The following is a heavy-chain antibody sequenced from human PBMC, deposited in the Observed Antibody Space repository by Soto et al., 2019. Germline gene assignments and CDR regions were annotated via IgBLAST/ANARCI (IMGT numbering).Heavy chain of an antibody. D-gene: IGHD1-7*01. CDR1: GFTFSSYG. CDR2: IWYDGSNK. V-gene: IGHV3-33*01. J-gene: IGHJ6*02. Sequence: GGYLSLSCAASGFTFSSYGMNWDLQAPGKGLEWVAVIWYDGSNKYYEDSVKGRFTISRDNSKNTLYLQMNSLRAEDTDVYYCARTGTHYYGMDVWGPGTKVT. CDR3: ARTGTHYYGMDV.